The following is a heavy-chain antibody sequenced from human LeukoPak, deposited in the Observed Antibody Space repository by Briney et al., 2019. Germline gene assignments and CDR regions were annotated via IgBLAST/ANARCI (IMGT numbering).Heavy chain of an antibody. CDR1: GGSISSYY. D-gene: IGHD4-23*01. CDR3: ARHVSVTNFDY. Sequence: SETLSLTCTVSGGSISSYYWSWIRQPPGKGLEWIGYIYTSGSTNYNPSLKSRVTISVDTSKNQFSLELSSVTAADTAVYYCARHVSVTNFDYWGQGTLVTVSS. V-gene: IGHV4-4*09. J-gene: IGHJ4*02. CDR2: IYTSGST.